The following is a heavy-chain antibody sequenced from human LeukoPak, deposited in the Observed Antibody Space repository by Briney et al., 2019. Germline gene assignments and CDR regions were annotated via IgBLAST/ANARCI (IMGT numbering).Heavy chain of an antibody. CDR2: IYYSGST. J-gene: IGHJ3*02. CDR1: GGSISSYY. CDR3: ARTMPSAFDI. V-gene: IGHV4-59*01. Sequence: PSETLSLTCTVSGGSISSYYWSWIRQPPGKGLEWIGYIYYSGSTNYNPSLKSRVTISVDTSKNQFSLKLSSVTAADTAVYYCARTMPSAFDIWGQGTMVTVSS. D-gene: IGHD2-2*01.